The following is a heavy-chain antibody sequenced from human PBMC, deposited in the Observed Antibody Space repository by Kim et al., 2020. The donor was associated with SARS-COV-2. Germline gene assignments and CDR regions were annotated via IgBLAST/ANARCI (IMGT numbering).Heavy chain of an antibody. D-gene: IGHD3-22*01. V-gene: IGHV3-30*18. CDR2: ISYDGSNK. Sequence: GGSLRLSCAASGFTFSSYGMHWVRQAPGKGLEWVAVISYDGSNKYYADSVKGRFTISRDNSKNTLYLQMNSLRAEDTAVYYCAKDLDYYDSSGYFPYFDYWGQGTLGTVSS. CDR3: AKDLDYYDSSGYFPYFDY. J-gene: IGHJ4*02. CDR1: GFTFSSYG.